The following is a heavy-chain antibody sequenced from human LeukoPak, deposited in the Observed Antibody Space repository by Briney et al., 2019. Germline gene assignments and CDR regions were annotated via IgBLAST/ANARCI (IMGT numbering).Heavy chain of an antibody. Sequence: GGSLRLSCAASGFTVGTDYMSWVRQAPGKGLEWVSIIYSGGSTYYADSVKGRFTISRDNSKNTLYLQMNSLRAEDTAIYYCARDTRNWGQGTLVTVSS. D-gene: IGHD1-1*01. V-gene: IGHV3-53*01. CDR3: ARDTRN. CDR2: IYSGGST. CDR1: GFTVGTDY. J-gene: IGHJ4*02.